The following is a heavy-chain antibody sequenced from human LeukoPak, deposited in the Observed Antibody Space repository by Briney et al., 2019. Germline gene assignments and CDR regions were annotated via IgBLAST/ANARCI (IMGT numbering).Heavy chain of an antibody. CDR1: GFTFSSYE. CDR2: ISSSGSTI. J-gene: IGHJ6*04. CDR3: AELGITMIGGV. Sequence: PVGSLRLSCAASGFTFSSYEMNWVRQAPRKGLEWVSYISSSGSTIYYADSVKGRFTISRDNAKNSLYLQMNSLRAEDTAVYYCAELGITMIGGVWGKGTTVTISS. V-gene: IGHV3-48*03. D-gene: IGHD3-10*02.